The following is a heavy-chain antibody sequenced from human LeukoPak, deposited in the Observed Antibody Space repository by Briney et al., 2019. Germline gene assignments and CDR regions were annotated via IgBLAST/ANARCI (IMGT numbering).Heavy chain of an antibody. J-gene: IGHJ6*03. D-gene: IGHD2-2*01. Sequence: ASVKVSCKASGYTFTGYYMHWVRQAPGQGLEWMGWINPNSGGTNYAQKFQGRVTMTRDTSISTAYMELSRLRSDDTAVYYCAVLEDIVVVPAAIHYYYMDVWGKGTTVTVSS. CDR1: GYTFTGYY. CDR3: AVLEDIVVVPAAIHYYYMDV. V-gene: IGHV1-2*02. CDR2: INPNSGGT.